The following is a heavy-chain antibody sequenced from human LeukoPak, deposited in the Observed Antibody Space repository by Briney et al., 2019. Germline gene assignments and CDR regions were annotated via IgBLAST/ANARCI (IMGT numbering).Heavy chain of an antibody. Sequence: GASVKVSCTASGGTFSSYAISWVRQAPGQGLEWMGGIIPIFGTANYAQKFQGRVTITADKSTSTAYMELSSLRSEDTAVYYCARTRSSSSSWYGQFDYWGQGTLVTVSS. J-gene: IGHJ4*02. D-gene: IGHD6-13*01. CDR3: ARTRSSSSSWYGQFDY. V-gene: IGHV1-69*06. CDR2: IIPIFGTA. CDR1: GGTFSSYA.